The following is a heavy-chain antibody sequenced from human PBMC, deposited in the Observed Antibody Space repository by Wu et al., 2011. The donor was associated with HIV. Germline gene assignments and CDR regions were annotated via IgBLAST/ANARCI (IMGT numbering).Heavy chain of an antibody. Sequence: QVQLVQSGAEVKKPGASVKVSCKASGYTFTTYGISWVRQAPGQGLEWIGWIRTYNGETNYAQKFQGRVTVTTDTSTSTVYMEVRSLRSDDTAVYYCARVPSWPAAIDYYYMDVWGKGTTVTVSS. CDR1: GYTFTTYG. D-gene: IGHD2-2*01. CDR2: IRTYNGET. CDR3: ARVPSWPAAIDYYYMDV. J-gene: IGHJ6*03. V-gene: IGHV1-18*01.